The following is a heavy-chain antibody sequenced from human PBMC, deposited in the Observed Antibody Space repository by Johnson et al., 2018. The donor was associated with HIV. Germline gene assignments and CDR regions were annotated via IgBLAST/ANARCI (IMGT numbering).Heavy chain of an antibody. J-gene: IGHJ3*02. CDR1: GFIFFNYG. V-gene: IGHV3-30*19. CDR3: AREIRVCSGGTCYSDAFDI. Sequence: QVQLVESGGGVVQPGGSLRLSCAASGFIFFNYGMQWVRQAPGKGLEWVAVISNDGSNKYYAQSVKGRFTISRDNSKNTLYLQMNSLRAEDTALYYCAREIRVCSGGTCYSDAFDIWGQGTMVTVSS. CDR2: ISNDGSNK. D-gene: IGHD2-15*01.